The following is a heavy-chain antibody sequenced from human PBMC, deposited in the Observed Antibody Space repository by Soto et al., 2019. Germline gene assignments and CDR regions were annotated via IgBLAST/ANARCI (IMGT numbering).Heavy chain of an antibody. CDR2: ISAYNGNT. V-gene: IGHV1-18*04. Sequence: APLKASCRASGYTFNSYGISWVQKAPGQGFEWMGWISAYNGNTNYAQKLQGRVTMATDTSTSTAYMELRSLRSDDTAVYYCAVKVGATCAGYWGQGTLVTVSS. D-gene: IGHD1-26*01. CDR3: AVKVGATCAGY. J-gene: IGHJ4*02. CDR1: GYTFNSYG.